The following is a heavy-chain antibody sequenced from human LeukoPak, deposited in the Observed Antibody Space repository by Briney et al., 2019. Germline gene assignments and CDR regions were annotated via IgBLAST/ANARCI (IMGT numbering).Heavy chain of an antibody. J-gene: IGHJ4*02. D-gene: IGHD6-13*01. CDR3: ATGTRDRLDY. Sequence: SXXASGXTFXXXAMSWXXXXPGXXXVWVSRINTDGSSTSYADSVKGRFTISRDNAKNTLYLQMNSLRAEDTAVYYCATGTRDRLDYWGQGTLVTVSS. V-gene: IGHV3-74*01. CDR1: GXTFXXXA. CDR2: INTDGSST.